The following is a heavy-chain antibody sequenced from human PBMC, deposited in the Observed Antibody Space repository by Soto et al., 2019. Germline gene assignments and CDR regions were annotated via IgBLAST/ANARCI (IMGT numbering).Heavy chain of an antibody. CDR2: IYYSGST. J-gene: IGHJ4*02. D-gene: IGHD3-16*01. Sequence: SETLSLTCTVSGGSISSYYWSWIRQPPGKGLEWIGDIYYSGSTNYNPSLKSRVTISVDTSKNQFSLKLSSVTAADTAVYYCARVYDYVWGLDYWGQGTLVTVSS. CDR1: GGSISSYY. CDR3: ARVYDYVWGLDY. V-gene: IGHV4-59*01.